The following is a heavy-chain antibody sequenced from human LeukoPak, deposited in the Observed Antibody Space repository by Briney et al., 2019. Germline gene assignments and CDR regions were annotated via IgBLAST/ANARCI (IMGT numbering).Heavy chain of an antibody. V-gene: IGHV3-48*01. CDR1: GFTFSDYS. Sequence: GGSLRLSCAASGFTFSDYSMNGVRQARGKGLEWISYIGIDSGSTKYADSVKGRFTISGDKAKNSLYLQMNSLRVEDTAVYYCARDVGTSGWYTFDYWGQGTLVTVSS. CDR3: ARDVGTSGWYTFDY. D-gene: IGHD6-19*01. CDR2: IGIDSGST. J-gene: IGHJ4*02.